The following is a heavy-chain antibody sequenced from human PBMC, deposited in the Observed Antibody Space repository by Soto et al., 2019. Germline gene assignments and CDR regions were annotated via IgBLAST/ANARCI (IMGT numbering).Heavy chain of an antibody. D-gene: IGHD3-22*01. CDR3: AREKWTYYDSSGYYRYFDY. V-gene: IGHV4-31*03. Sequence: TLSLTCTVSGGSISSGGYYWSWIRQHPGKGLEWIGYIYYSGSTYYNPSLKSRVTISVDTSKNQFSLKLSSVTAADTAVYYCAREKWTYYDSSGYYRYFDYWCQGTLVTVSS. CDR1: GGSISSGGYY. CDR2: IYYSGST. J-gene: IGHJ4*02.